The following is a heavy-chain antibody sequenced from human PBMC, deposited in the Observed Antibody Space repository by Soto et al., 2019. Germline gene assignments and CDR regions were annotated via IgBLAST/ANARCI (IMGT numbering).Heavy chain of an antibody. J-gene: IGHJ5*02. Sequence: GASVKVSCKASGYTFTSYYMHWVRQAPGQGLEGMGIINPSGGSTSYAQKFQGRVTMTRDTSTSTVYMELSRLRSEDRAVYYCARDGQTRHYYDSSGYYYYYPNGFDPWGQGTLVTVSS. CDR3: ARDGQTRHYYDSSGYYYYYPNGFDP. CDR1: GYTFTSYY. D-gene: IGHD3-22*01. V-gene: IGHV1-46*01. CDR2: INPSGGST.